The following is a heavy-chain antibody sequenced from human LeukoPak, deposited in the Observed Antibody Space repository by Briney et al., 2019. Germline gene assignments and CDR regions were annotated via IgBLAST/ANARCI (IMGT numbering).Heavy chain of an antibody. CDR2: IYYSGST. CDR3: ARATRITGTSVYFDY. D-gene: IGHD1-7*01. CDR1: GGSISSYY. J-gene: IGHJ4*02. V-gene: IGHV4-59*01. Sequence: SETLSLTCTVSGGSISSYYWSWIRQPPGKGLEWIGYIYYSGSTNYNPSLKSRVTISVDTSKNQFSLKLSSVTAADTAVYYCARATRITGTSVYFDYWGQGTLVTVSS.